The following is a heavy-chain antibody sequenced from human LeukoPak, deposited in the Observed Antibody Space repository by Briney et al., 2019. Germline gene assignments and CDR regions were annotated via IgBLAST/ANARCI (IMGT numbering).Heavy chain of an antibody. V-gene: IGHV3-23*01. J-gene: IGHJ4*02. CDR3: AKDSSSGTYFDY. CDR1: GFTFSTYG. Sequence: GGSLRLSCAVSGFTFSTYGMSWGRQAPGKGLEWVSAISGSGGSTYYADSVKGRFTISRDNSKNTLYLQLKSLRAEDTAVYYCAKDSSSGTYFDYWGQGTLVTVSS. CDR2: ISGSGGST. D-gene: IGHD1-26*01.